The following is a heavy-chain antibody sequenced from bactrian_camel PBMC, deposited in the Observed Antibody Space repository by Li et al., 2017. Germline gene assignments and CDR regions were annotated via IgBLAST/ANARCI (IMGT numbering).Heavy chain of an antibody. Sequence: HVQLVESGGGSVQTTGSLRLSCRVSGHYYYLAWFREAPGKEREGVAAIYTIGDTAYYADSVKGRFSISRDNANNTVYLQMNSLKPEDTAMYYCAADAVVCSWYTKDFAVWGQGTQVTVS. D-gene: IGHD1*01. CDR2: IYTIGDTA. CDR1: GHYYY. J-gene: IGHJ4*01. V-gene: IGHV3S1*01. CDR3: AADAVVCSWYTKDFAV.